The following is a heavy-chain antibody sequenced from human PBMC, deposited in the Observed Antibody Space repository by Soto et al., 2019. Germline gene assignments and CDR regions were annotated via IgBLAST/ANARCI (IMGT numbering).Heavy chain of an antibody. CDR2: IIPILGTA. Sequence: QVQLVQSGAEVKKPGSSVKVSCKASGGTVSNYAISWVRQAPGQGLEWMGGIIPILGTASYPQHFQGRVTFTADASTSTSWMERYRLTFEDTAVYSCARGPSHIGDMATITGSFKHRGQGTMVTVSS. D-gene: IGHD5-12*01. J-gene: IGHJ1*01. CDR3: ARGPSHIGDMATITGSFKH. CDR1: GGTVSNYA. V-gene: IGHV1-69*01.